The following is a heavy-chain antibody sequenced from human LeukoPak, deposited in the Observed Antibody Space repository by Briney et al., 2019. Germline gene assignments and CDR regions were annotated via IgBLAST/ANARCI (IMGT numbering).Heavy chain of an antibody. J-gene: IGHJ4*02. Sequence: GESLKISCKSSGYTFTNYWIGWVRQMPGKGLEWMGIIYPGDSATRYSPSFQGQVTISADKSISTAYLQWSSLKASDTAMYYCARPGGYSGYDHRIYYFDYWGQGTLITVSS. CDR2: IYPGDSAT. D-gene: IGHD5-12*01. V-gene: IGHV5-51*01. CDR3: ARPGGYSGYDHRIYYFDY. CDR1: GYTFTNYW.